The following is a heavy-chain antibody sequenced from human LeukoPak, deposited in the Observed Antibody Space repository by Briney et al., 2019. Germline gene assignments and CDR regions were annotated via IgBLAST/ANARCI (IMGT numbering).Heavy chain of an antibody. J-gene: IGHJ4*02. CDR2: INPNSGGT. V-gene: IGHV1-2*02. CDR3: ARHYGDYYFDY. Sequence: ASVKVSRRASGYTFTGYYMHWVRQAPGQGLEWMGWINPNSGGTNYAQKFQGRVTMTRDTSISTAYMELSRLRSDDTAVYYCARHYGDYYFDYWGQGTLVTVSS. D-gene: IGHD4-17*01. CDR1: GYTFTGYY.